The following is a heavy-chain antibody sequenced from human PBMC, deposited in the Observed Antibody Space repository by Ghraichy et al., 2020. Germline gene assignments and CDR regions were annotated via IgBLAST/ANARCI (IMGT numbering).Heavy chain of an antibody. Sequence: GGSLRLSCAASGFTFSSYAMSWVRQAPGKGLEWVSAISGSGGSTYYADSVKGRFTISRDNSKNTLYLQMNSLRAEDTAVYYCAGYYDSSGSKDWGQGTLVTVSS. CDR3: AGYYDSSGSKD. V-gene: IGHV3-23*01. D-gene: IGHD3-22*01. CDR2: ISGSGGST. CDR1: GFTFSSYA. J-gene: IGHJ4*02.